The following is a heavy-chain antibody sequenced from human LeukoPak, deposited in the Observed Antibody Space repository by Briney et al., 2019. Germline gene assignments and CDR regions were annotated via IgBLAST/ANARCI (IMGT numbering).Heavy chain of an antibody. Sequence: PGGSLRLSCAASGFTFSSYSMNWVRQAPGKGLEWVSSISSSSSYTYYADSVKGRFTISRDNAKNSLYLQMNSLRAEDTAVYYCARDSSGWYVIADYWGQGTPVTVSS. CDR2: ISSSSSYT. CDR3: ARDSSGWYVIADY. J-gene: IGHJ4*02. V-gene: IGHV3-21*01. CDR1: GFTFSSYS. D-gene: IGHD6-19*01.